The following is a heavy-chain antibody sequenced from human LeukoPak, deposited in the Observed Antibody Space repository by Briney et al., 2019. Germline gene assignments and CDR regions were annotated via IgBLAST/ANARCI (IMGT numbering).Heavy chain of an antibody. J-gene: IGHJ4*02. CDR2: IWYDGSNK. CDR3: ARGGEIYGDYGLFAADY. D-gene: IGHD4-17*01. Sequence: GRSLRLSCAASGFTFSSYGMHWVRQAPGKGLEWGAVIWYDGSNKYYADSVKGRFTISRDNSKNTLYLQMNSLRAEDTAVYYCARGGEIYGDYGLFAADYWGQGTLVTVSS. CDR1: GFTFSSYG. V-gene: IGHV3-33*01.